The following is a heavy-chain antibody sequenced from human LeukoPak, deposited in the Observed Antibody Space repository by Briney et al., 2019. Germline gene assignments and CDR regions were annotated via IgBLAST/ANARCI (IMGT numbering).Heavy chain of an antibody. CDR2: IKSDGTST. Sequence: PGGSLRLSCAPTVFTFSDYWMHWIRQAPGKGPIWVSHIKSDGTSTRFAGSVPGQLPIPRDNRKNTKHLQMNTQKAEHTAVYYCARGGDSSNRYPGYFDYWGQGALVTVSS. D-gene: IGHD6-13*01. CDR1: VFTFSDYW. J-gene: IGHJ4*02. CDR3: ARGGDSSNRYPGYFDY. V-gene: IGHV3-74*01.